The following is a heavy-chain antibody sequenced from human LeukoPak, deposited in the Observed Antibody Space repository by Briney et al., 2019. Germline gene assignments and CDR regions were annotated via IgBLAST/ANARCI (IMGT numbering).Heavy chain of an antibody. V-gene: IGHV4-61*02. J-gene: IGHJ3*02. CDR1: GGSISSGSYY. CDR3: ARDQMVVVITSSAFDI. D-gene: IGHD3-22*01. CDR2: IYTSGST. Sequence: SETLSLTCTVSGGSISSGSYYWSWIRQPAGKGLEWIGRIYTSGSTNYNPSLKSRVTISVDTSKNQFSLKLSSVTAADTAVYYCARDQMVVVITSSAFDIWGQGTMVTVSS.